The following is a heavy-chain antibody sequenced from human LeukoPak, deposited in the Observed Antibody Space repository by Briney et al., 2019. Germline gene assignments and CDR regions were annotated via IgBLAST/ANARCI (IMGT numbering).Heavy chain of an antibody. CDR1: GFTFSIYT. Sequence: GGSLRLSCVASGFTFSIYTMSWVRQAPGKGLEWVSSITSSSSSIYSADSVKGRLTISRDNAKNSLYLEMNGLRDEDTAVYYCARDLAWGAYWGQGTLVTVPS. J-gene: IGHJ4*02. V-gene: IGHV3-21*01. CDR3: ARDLAWGAY. D-gene: IGHD4/OR15-4a*01. CDR2: ITSSSSSI.